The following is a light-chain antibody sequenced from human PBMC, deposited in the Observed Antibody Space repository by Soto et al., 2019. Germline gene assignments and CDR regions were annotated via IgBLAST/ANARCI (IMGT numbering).Light chain of an antibody. V-gene: IGKV1-6*02. CDR1: QDIRND. CDR3: LQDYNYPFT. CDR2: ATF. Sequence: AIQMTQSPSSLSASVGDKVTITCRTSQDIRNDLGWYQQKPGKAPNLLIYATFYLQSVLPSRCSSTGSGTDFTLTISSQHPEDSATYYCLQDYNYPFTFGQGTKLEIK. J-gene: IGKJ2*01.